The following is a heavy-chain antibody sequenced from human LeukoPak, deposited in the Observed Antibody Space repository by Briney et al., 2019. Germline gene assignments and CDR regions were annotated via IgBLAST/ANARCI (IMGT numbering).Heavy chain of an antibody. CDR1: RYTFTGYY. CDR2: INLYSGGT. CDR3: ARTDPYYYDSSGYYSSHFDY. V-gene: IGHV1-2*02. Sequence: ASVKVSCKASRYTFTGYYMHWVRQAPGQGVEWMGWINLYSGGTNYAQKFQGRVTITRDTSISTAYMELSRLRSDDTAVYYCARTDPYYYDSSGYYSSHFDYWGQGTLVTVSS. J-gene: IGHJ4*02. D-gene: IGHD3-22*01.